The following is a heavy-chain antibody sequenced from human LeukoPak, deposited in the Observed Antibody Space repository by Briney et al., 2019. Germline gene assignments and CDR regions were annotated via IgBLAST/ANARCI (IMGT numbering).Heavy chain of an antibody. J-gene: IGHJ5*02. CDR1: GYTFTSYD. CDR3: ARGRPYGSGSYYGSVPDGFNWFDP. V-gene: IGHV1-8*01. D-gene: IGHD3-10*01. Sequence: ASVKVSCKASGYTFTSYDINWVRQATGQGLECMGWMNPNSGNTGYAQKFQGRVTMTRNTSISTAYMELSSLRSEDTAVYYCARGRPYGSGSYYGSVPDGFNWFDPWGQGTLVTVSS. CDR2: MNPNSGNT.